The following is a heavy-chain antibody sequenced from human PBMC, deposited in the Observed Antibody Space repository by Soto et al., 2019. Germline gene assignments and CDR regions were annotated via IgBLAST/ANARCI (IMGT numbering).Heavy chain of an antibody. CDR3: AREEIFGVVILYYYYYGMDV. Sequence: PGGSLRLSCAASGFTFSSYAMHWVRQAPGKGLEWVAVISYDGSNKYYADSVKGRFTISRDNSKNTLYLQMNSLRAEDTAVYYCAREEIFGVVILYYYYYGMDVWGQGTKVTVSS. CDR2: ISYDGSNK. CDR1: GFTFSSYA. V-gene: IGHV3-30-3*01. D-gene: IGHD3-3*01. J-gene: IGHJ6*02.